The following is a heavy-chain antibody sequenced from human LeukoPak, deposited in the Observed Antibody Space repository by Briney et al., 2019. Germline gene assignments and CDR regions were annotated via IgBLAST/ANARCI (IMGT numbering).Heavy chain of an antibody. Sequence: KPSETLSLTCTVSGGSISSYYWSWIRQPPGKGLEWIGYIYYSGSTNYNPSLKSRVTISVDTSKNQFSLKLSSVTAADTAVYYCARGLPHCGGDCPRPYYYYGMDVWGQGTTVTVSS. CDR1: GGSISSYY. CDR2: IYYSGST. J-gene: IGHJ6*02. V-gene: IGHV4-59*08. D-gene: IGHD2-21*02. CDR3: ARGLPHCGGDCPRPYYYYGMDV.